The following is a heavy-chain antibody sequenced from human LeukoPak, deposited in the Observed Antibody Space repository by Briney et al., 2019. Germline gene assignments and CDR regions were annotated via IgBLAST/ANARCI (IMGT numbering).Heavy chain of an antibody. CDR2: IYHSGST. Sequence: SETLSLTCTVSGSSISSGYYWGWIRQPPGKGLEWIGSIYHSGSTYFNPSLKSRVTISVDTSKNQFSLKLSSVTAADTAVYYCARVLAAAGNNWFDPWGQGTLVTVSS. CDR3: ARVLAAAGNNWFDP. D-gene: IGHD6-13*01. J-gene: IGHJ5*02. V-gene: IGHV4-38-2*02. CDR1: GSSISSGYY.